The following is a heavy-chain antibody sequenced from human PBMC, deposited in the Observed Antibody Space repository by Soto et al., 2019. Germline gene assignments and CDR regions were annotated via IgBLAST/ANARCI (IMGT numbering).Heavy chain of an antibody. D-gene: IGHD2-2*01. CDR3: ARLYCSATSCYSVGAFDI. CDR2: IWFDGSDK. CDR1: GFTFSSYG. J-gene: IGHJ3*02. V-gene: IGHV3-33*01. Sequence: GGSLRLSCAASGFTFSSYGMHWVRQAPGKGLEWVALIWFDGSDKYYTESVKGRFTISRDNSKSTLYLQMNSLRVEDTALYYCARLYCSATSCYSVGAFDIRGPGTMVTVSS.